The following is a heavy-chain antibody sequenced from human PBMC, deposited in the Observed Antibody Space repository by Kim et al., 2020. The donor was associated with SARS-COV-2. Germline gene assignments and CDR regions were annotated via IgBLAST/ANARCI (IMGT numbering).Heavy chain of an antibody. Sequence: SETLSLTCTVSGGSISSYYWSWIRQPPGKGLEWIGYIYYIGSTNYNPSLKSRVTISVDTSKNQFSLKLSSVTAADTAVYYCAGAFVDTAMGYYYYVMDVWGQGTTVTVSS. CDR3: AGAFVDTAMGYYYYVMDV. CDR2: IYYIGST. CDR1: GGSISSYY. D-gene: IGHD5-18*01. V-gene: IGHV4-59*08. J-gene: IGHJ6*02.